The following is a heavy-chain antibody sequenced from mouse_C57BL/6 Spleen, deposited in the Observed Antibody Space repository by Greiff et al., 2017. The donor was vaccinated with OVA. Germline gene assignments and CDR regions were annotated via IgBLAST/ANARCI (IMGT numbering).Heavy chain of an antibody. Sequence: EVKLVESGPELVKPGASVKMSCKASGSTFTDYNMHWVKQSHGKSLEWIGYINPNNGGTSSNQKFKGKATLTVNKSSSPAYMELRSLTSEDSAVYYCARNDGYPFAYWGQGTLVTVSA. V-gene: IGHV1-22*01. CDR1: GSTFTDYN. CDR2: INPNNGGT. D-gene: IGHD2-3*01. J-gene: IGHJ3*01. CDR3: ARNDGYPFAY.